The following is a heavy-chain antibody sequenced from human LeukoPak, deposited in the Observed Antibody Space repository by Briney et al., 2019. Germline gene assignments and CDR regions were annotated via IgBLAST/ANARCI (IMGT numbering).Heavy chain of an antibody. D-gene: IGHD4-23*01. CDR2: ISSRGTTI. CDR1: GFTFSSYE. Sequence: GGSLRLSCAVSGFTFSSYEMNWVRQAPGKGLEWVSYISSRGTTIYYVDSVKGRFTISRDNAKNSLYLQMNSLRAEDTAVYYCARFITVVTSGAFDIWGQGTMVTVSS. CDR3: ARFITVVTSGAFDI. J-gene: IGHJ3*02. V-gene: IGHV3-48*03.